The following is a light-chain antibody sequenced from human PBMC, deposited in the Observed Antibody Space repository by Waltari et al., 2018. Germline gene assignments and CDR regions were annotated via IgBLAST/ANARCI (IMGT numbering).Light chain of an antibody. J-gene: IGLJ1*01. CDR1: SSDVGSYNL. Sequence: QSALTQPASVSGSPGQSITISCTGTSSDVGSYNLVSWYQQHPGKAPKLMIYEVTERPSGGSIRFAGSKSDNTASLTISGLQAEDEADYYCCSHAGSSIYVFGTGTKVTIL. CDR2: EVT. V-gene: IGLV2-23*02. CDR3: CSHAGSSIYV.